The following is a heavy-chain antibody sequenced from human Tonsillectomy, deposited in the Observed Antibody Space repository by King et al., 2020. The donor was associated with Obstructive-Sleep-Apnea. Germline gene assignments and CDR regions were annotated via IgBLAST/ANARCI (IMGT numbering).Heavy chain of an antibody. CDR2: IYPGYSES. V-gene: IGHV5-51*01. CDR3: ATGGYNAGYY. Sequence: VQLVESGAEVKKPGEPLTISCTVSGYTFTSHWIGWVRQMSGKGLEWMGIIYPGYSESRYSPSFQGQVTMSADKSISTVFLQWSSLKASDTAIYYCATGGYNAGYYWGQGTLVTVSS. D-gene: IGHD1-1*01. J-gene: IGHJ4*02. CDR1: GYTFTSHW.